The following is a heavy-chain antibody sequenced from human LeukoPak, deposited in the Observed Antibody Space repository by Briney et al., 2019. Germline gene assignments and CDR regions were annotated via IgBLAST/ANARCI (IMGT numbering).Heavy chain of an antibody. D-gene: IGHD3-10*01. J-gene: IGHJ4*02. Sequence: ASLKVSFKASGYTFTHYYIHWVRQAPGQGLEWMGWINPNSGGTNYAQKFQGRVTMTRGTSISTAYMELSSLRSDDTAVYYCARALPMFRGLTSWDYWGQGTLVIVSS. V-gene: IGHV1-2*02. CDR1: GYTFTHYY. CDR2: INPNSGGT. CDR3: ARALPMFRGLTSWDY.